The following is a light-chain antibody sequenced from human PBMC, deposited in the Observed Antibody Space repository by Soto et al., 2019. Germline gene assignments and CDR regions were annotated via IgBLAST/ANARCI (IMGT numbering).Light chain of an antibody. CDR2: KNN. Sequence: QSVLTQPPSASGTPGPRVTIACSGTNSDSGNFYVYWYPQLPGTAPKLLIYKNNQRPLGVPDRFSGSKSGTSASLAISGLRSDDEADYYCAAWDDSLSGPGVFGVGTQRTFL. V-gene: IGLV1-47*01. CDR3: AAWDDSLSGPGV. J-gene: IGLJ7*01. CDR1: NSDSGNFY.